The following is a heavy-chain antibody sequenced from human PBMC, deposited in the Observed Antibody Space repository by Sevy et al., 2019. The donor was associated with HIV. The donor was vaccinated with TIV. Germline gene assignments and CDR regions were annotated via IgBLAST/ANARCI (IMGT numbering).Heavy chain of an antibody. Sequence: ASVKVSCKVPGYTVSEVSMHWVRQAPAKGLEWMGGYVPEDGEIVYAQKFQGRVTVAEDTLTDTAYLEVTNLRSEDTATYFCVIGDTPRLTGSGTRLKDQSLNYFHFWGQGTLVTVSS. CDR1: GYTVSEVS. CDR3: VIGDTPRLTGSGTRLKDQSLNYFHF. D-gene: IGHD2-2*01. J-gene: IGHJ4*02. CDR2: YVPEDGEI. V-gene: IGHV1-24*01.